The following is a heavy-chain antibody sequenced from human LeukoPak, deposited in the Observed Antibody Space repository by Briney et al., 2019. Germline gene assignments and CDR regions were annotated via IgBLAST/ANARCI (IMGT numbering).Heavy chain of an antibody. V-gene: IGHV6-1*01. CDR1: GDSVSSNSAA. D-gene: IGHD1-26*01. CDR3: ARASAALGALPFDY. CDR2: TYYRSKWYN. J-gene: IGHJ4*02. Sequence: SQTLSLTCAISGDSVSSNSAAWNWIRQSPSRGLEWLGRTYYRSKWYNDYAVSVKSRITINPDTSNNQFSLQLNFVTPEDTAVYYCARASAALGALPFDYWGQGTLVTVSS.